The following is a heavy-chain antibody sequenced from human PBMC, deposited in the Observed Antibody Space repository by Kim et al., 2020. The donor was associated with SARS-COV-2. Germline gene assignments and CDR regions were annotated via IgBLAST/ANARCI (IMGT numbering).Heavy chain of an antibody. CDR3: ARGPSYSSSWYSYYYYGMDV. D-gene: IGHD6-13*01. Sequence: SETLSLTCAVYGGSFSGYYWSWIRQPPGKGLEWIGEINHSGSTNYNPSLKSRVTISVDTSKNQFSLKLSSVTAADTAVYYCARGPSYSSSWYSYYYYGMDVWGQGTTVTVSS. CDR2: INHSGST. V-gene: IGHV4-34*01. CDR1: GGSFSGYY. J-gene: IGHJ6*02.